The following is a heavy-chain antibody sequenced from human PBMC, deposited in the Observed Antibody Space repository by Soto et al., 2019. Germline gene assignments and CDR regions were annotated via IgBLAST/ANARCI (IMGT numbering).Heavy chain of an antibody. CDR1: GVSISSGDYY. CDR2: IYYSENT. D-gene: IGHD1-26*01. Sequence: SETLSPTCTVSGVSISSGDYYWSWIRQPPGKGLEWIGYIYYSENTYSNPSLKSRVAISGDTSKNQFSLKLSSVTAADTAVYYCAREGWESLLDYWGLGTLVTSPQ. J-gene: IGHJ4*02. CDR3: AREGWESLLDY. V-gene: IGHV4-30-4*01.